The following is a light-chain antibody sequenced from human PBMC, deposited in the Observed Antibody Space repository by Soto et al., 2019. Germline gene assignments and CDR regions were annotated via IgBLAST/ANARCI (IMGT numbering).Light chain of an antibody. CDR1: QSVSNN. CDR3: QQRSNWPPE. V-gene: IGKV3-11*01. CDR2: GAS. J-gene: IGKJ3*01. Sequence: ETVMTQSPATLSVSPGERATLSYRASQSVSNNLAWYQQKPGQAPRLLFYGASTRATGIPARFSGSGSGTDFTLTISSLEPEDFAVYYCQQRSNWPPEFGPGTKVDIK.